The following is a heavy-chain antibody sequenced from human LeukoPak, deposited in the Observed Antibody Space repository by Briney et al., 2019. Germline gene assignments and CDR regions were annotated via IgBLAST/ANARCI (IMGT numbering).Heavy chain of an antibody. V-gene: IGHV1-2*06. CDR1: GYTFTGYY. CDR2: INPNSGGT. J-gene: IGHJ6*02. CDR3: ARGTVVPAAIRTAADYYYYGMDV. Sequence: GASVKISCKASGYTFTGYYMHWVRQAPGQGLEWMGRINPNSGGTNYAQKFQGRVTMTRDTSISTAYMELSRLRSDDTAVYYCARGTVVPAAIRTAADYYYYGMDVWGLGTTVTVSS. D-gene: IGHD2-2*02.